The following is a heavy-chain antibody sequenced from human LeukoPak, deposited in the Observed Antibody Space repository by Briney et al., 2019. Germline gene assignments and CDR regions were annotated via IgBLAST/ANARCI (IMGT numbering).Heavy chain of an antibody. CDR3: AKGNSYDSSGLPFDY. CDR2: IRWDSGSV. CDR1: GFTFDDYA. V-gene: IGHV3-9*01. J-gene: IGHJ4*02. D-gene: IGHD3-22*01. Sequence: PGRSLRFSCAASGFTFDDYAMHWVRQAPGKGLEWVSGIRWDSGSVDSADSVKGRFTISRDNARNSLYLQMNSLRAEDTALYYCAKGNSYDSSGLPFDYWGQGTLVTVSS.